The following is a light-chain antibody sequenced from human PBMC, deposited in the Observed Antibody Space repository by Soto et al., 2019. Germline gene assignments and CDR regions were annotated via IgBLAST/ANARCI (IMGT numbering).Light chain of an antibody. V-gene: IGLV1-44*01. CDR3: AAWDDSLNVVA. J-gene: IGLJ2*01. Sequence: QSALTQPPSASGTPGQTVTISCSGTWSNIGKNTLNWYQQVPGTAPKLLISTSNHRPSGVRGRFSGSKSGTSASLAISGLQSGDEADYFCAAWDDSLNVVAFGGGTKLTVL. CDR1: WSNIGKNT. CDR2: TSN.